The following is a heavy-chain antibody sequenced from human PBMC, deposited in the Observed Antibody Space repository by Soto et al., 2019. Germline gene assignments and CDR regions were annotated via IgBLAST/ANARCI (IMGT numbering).Heavy chain of an antibody. CDR2: ISAYNGNT. V-gene: IGHV1-18*01. Sequence: QVQLVQSGAEVKKPGASVKVSCKASGYTFTSYGISWVRQAPGQGLEWMGWISAYNGNTNYAQKLQGRVTMTTDTSTSTAYMELRSLKSDDTAVYYCASDIGYYGSGSYPYFDYWGQGTLVTVSS. CDR1: GYTFTSYG. CDR3: ASDIGYYGSGSYPYFDY. J-gene: IGHJ4*02. D-gene: IGHD3-10*01.